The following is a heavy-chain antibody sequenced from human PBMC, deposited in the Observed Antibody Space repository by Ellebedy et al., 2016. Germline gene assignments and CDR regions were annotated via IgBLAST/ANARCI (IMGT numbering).Heavy chain of an antibody. D-gene: IGHD4-17*01. J-gene: IGHJ4*02. Sequence: SETLSLTXAVSGGSISSGGYSWSWIRQPPGKGLEWIGYIYHSGSTYYNPSLKSRVTISVDRSKNQFSLKLSSVTAADTAVYYCARGHVTSADYWGQGTLVTVSS. CDR1: GGSISSGGYS. CDR3: ARGHVTSADY. CDR2: IYHSGST. V-gene: IGHV4-30-2*01.